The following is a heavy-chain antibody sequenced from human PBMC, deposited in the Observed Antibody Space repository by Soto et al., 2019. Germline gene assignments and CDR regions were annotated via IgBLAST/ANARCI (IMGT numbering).Heavy chain of an antibody. D-gene: IGHD2-2*01. CDR3: ARVLLLGYCSSSSCRDY. V-gene: IGHV4-61*01. J-gene: IGHJ4*02. CDR2: VYYTGTT. Sequence: SETLSLTCTVSGASVSSGSYYWSWIRQPPGKGLEWIGYVYYTGTTNYNPSLKSRVTISVDTSKNQFSLNLSSVTAADTAVYYCARVLLLGYCSSSSCRDYWGQGTLVTVSS. CDR1: GASVSSGSYY.